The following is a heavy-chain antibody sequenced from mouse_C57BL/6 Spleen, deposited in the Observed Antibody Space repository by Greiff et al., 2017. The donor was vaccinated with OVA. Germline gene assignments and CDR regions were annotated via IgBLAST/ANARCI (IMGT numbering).Heavy chain of an antibody. V-gene: IGHV1-50*01. Sequence: VQLQQSGAELVKPGASVKLSCKASGYTFTSYWMQWVKQRPGQGLEWIGEIDPSDSYTNYNQKFKGKATLTVDTSSSTAYMQLSSLTSEDSAVYYCARDYYGNFRCAYWGQGTLVTVSA. D-gene: IGHD2-1*01. CDR3: ARDYYGNFRCAY. J-gene: IGHJ3*01. CDR2: IDPSDSYT. CDR1: GYTFTSYW.